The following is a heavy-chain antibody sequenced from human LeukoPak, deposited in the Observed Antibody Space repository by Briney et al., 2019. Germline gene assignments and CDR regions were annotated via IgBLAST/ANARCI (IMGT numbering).Heavy chain of an antibody. Sequence: PGGSLRLSCAASGFTFSNYWMHWVRQAPGKGLVWVSRTNSDGTSISYADSVKGRFTISRDNAKNTLYLQMNSLRAEDTGVYYCATEGQWNYWGQGTLVTVSS. CDR1: GFTFSNYW. J-gene: IGHJ4*02. CDR2: TNSDGTSI. CDR3: ATEGQWNY. V-gene: IGHV3-74*01. D-gene: IGHD6-19*01.